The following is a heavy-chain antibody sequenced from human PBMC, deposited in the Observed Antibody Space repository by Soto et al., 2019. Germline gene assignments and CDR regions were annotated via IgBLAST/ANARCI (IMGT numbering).Heavy chain of an antibody. CDR2: ISYDGSNK. D-gene: IGHD3-22*01. CDR3: AREKNYYDSSGYYYCAFDI. J-gene: IGHJ3*02. Sequence: QVQLVESGGGVVQPGRSLRLSCAASGFTFSSYAMHWVRQAPGKGLEWVAVISYDGSNKYYADSVKGRFTISRDNSKNTLYLQMSSLRAEDTAVYYCAREKNYYDSSGYYYCAFDIWGQGTMVTVSS. V-gene: IGHV3-30-3*01. CDR1: GFTFSSYA.